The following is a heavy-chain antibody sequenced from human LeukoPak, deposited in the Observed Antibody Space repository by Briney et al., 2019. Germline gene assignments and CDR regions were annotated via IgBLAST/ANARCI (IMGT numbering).Heavy chain of an antibody. CDR3: ARPGGYCSSTSCYPHY. CDR1: GYTFTNYA. J-gene: IGHJ4*02. CDR2: INTDTGTP. D-gene: IGHD2-2*01. V-gene: IGHV7-4-1*02. Sequence: GASVKVSCKASGYTFTNYAMTWVRQAPGQGLKWMGWINTDTGTPTYAQGFTGRFVFSLDTSVSTTYLQISSLKAEDTAVYHCARPGGYCSSTSCYPHYWGQGTLVTVSS.